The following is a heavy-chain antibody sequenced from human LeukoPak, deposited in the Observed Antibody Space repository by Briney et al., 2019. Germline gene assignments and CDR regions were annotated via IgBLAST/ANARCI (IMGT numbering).Heavy chain of an antibody. D-gene: IGHD6-6*01. CDR1: GFTLSSYS. Sequence: GGSLRLSCAASGFTLSSYSMNWVRQAPGEGLEWVSYISSSSTHIYYEDSVKGRFTISRDNARNSLYLQMNSLRAEDTAIYYCARSEHSSSSFDYWGQGTLVTVSS. CDR2: ISSSSTHI. CDR3: ARSEHSSSSFDY. J-gene: IGHJ4*02. V-gene: IGHV3-21*01.